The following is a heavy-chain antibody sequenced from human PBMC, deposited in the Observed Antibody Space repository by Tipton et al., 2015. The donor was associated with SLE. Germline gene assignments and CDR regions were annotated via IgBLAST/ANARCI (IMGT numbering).Heavy chain of an antibody. CDR1: GYSISSGYY. CDR2: IYHSGST. CDR3: ARAPLRYFDWLLPGDYFDY. V-gene: IGHV4-38-2*01. D-gene: IGHD3-9*01. J-gene: IGHJ4*02. Sequence: TLSLTCAVSGYSISSGYYWGWIRQPPGKGLEWFGSIYHSGSTYYNPSLKSRVTISVDTSKNQFSLKLSSVTAADTAVYYCARAPLRYFDWLLPGDYFDYWGQGTLVTVSS.